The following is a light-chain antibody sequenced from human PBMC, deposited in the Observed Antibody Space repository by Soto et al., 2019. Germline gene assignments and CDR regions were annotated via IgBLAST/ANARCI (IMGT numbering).Light chain of an antibody. Sequence: ELVLTQSPGTLSLSPGERATLSCRASQSVTSNYLAWYQQKPGQAPRLLIYDASSRATGIPDRFSGSGSGTDFTLTISRLEPEDFAVYYCQQYGTSRTFGQGTKVEI. V-gene: IGKV3-20*01. J-gene: IGKJ1*01. CDR3: QQYGTSRT. CDR1: QSVTSNY. CDR2: DAS.